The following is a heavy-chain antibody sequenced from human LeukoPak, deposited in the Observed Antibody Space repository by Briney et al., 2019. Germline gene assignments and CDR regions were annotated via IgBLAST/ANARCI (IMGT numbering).Heavy chain of an antibody. D-gene: IGHD3-22*01. CDR3: AKDTYDSSGYCHFDY. CDR1: GFTFSDYY. CDR2: ISGSGGST. V-gene: IGHV3-23*01. Sequence: GGSLRLSCAASGFTFSDYYMSWIRQAPGKGLEWVSAISGSGGSTYYADSVKGRFTISRDNSKNTLYLQMNSLRAEDTAVYYCAKDTYDSSGYCHFDYWGQGTLVTVSS. J-gene: IGHJ4*02.